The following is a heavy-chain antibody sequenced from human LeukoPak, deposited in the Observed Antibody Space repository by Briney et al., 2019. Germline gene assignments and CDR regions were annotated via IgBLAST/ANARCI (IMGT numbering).Heavy chain of an antibody. Sequence: PGGSLRLSCAASGFTFSSYAMSWVRQAPGKGLEWVSAISGSGGSTYYADSVKGRFTISRDNSKNTLYLQMNSLRAEDTAVYYCAKIWQWLAPGDDAFDIWGQGTTVTVSS. D-gene: IGHD6-19*01. CDR2: ISGSGGST. CDR3: AKIWQWLAPGDDAFDI. J-gene: IGHJ3*02. V-gene: IGHV3-23*01. CDR1: GFTFSSYA.